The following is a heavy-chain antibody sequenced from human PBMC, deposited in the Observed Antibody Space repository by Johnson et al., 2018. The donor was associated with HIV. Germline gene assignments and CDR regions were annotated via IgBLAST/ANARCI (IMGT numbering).Heavy chain of an antibody. V-gene: IGHV3-23*04. CDR1: GFTFSSYA. CDR2: ISGSGGSI. Sequence: VQLVESGGGLVQPGGSLRLSCAASGFTFSSYAMSWVRQAPGKGLEWVSAISGSGGSIGYADSVKGRFTISRDNSKNTLYLQMNSLRVEDTAVYYCAKMSRGRQDAFDVWGQGTMVTFSS. J-gene: IGHJ3*01. CDR3: AKMSRGRQDAFDV. D-gene: IGHD3-16*01.